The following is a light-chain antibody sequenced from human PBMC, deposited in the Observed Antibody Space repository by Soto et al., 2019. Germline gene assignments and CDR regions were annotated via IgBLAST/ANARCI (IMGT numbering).Light chain of an antibody. CDR1: ESVRMN. V-gene: IGKV3-15*01. CDR2: YAS. J-gene: IGKJ3*01. CDR3: QHYSNWPPT. Sequence: EMVMTQSPATLSVSPGEIVTLSCGASESVRMNLAWYQQKPGQGPSLLIYYASTRATGDPDRFTGSGSGTEFTLTISSLQSEDFGVYHCQHYSNWPPTFGPGTKVEIK.